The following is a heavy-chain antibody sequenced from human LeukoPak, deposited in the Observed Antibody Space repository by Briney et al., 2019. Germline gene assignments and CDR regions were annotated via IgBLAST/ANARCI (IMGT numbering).Heavy chain of an antibody. J-gene: IGHJ5*02. CDR3: ARDSYSNESGRFDP. D-gene: IGHD2-21*01. CDR2: INPNSGGT. Sequence: ASVKVSCKASGYTFTGYYMHWVRQAPGQGLEWMGWINPNSGGTNYAQKFQGRVTMTRDTSISTAYMELSRLRSDDTAVYYCARDSYSNESGRFDPWGQGTLVIVSS. CDR1: GYTFTGYY. V-gene: IGHV1-2*02.